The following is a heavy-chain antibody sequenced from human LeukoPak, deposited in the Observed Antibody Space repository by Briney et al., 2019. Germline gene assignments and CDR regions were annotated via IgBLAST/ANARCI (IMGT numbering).Heavy chain of an antibody. CDR2: IKHSGST. CDR1: GGSFSGYY. D-gene: IGHD6-19*01. J-gene: IGHJ5*02. V-gene: IGHV4-34*01. CDR3: ARTQWLVRNWFDP. Sequence: PSETLTLTCAVYGGSFSGYYWSWIRQPPGKGLEWIGDIKHSGSTNYNPSLKSRVTISVDTSNNQFSLMQSSVTAAEAAVYYCARTQWLVRNWFDPWGQGTLVTVSS.